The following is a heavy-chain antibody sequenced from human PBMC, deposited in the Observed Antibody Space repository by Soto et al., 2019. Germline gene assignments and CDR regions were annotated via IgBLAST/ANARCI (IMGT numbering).Heavy chain of an antibody. CDR2: ISGSGGST. V-gene: IGHV3-23*01. Sequence: PGGSLRLSCAASGFTFSSYAMSWVRQAPGKGLEWVSAISGSGGSTYYADSVKGRFTISRDNSKNTLYLQMNSLRSEDTAVYYCAKGELRGLLRGFDYWGQGTLVTVSS. CDR3: AKGELRGLLRGFDY. J-gene: IGHJ4*02. CDR1: GFTFSSYA. D-gene: IGHD1-26*01.